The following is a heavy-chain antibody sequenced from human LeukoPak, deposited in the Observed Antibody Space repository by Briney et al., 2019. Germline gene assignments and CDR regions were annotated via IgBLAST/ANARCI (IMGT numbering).Heavy chain of an antibody. V-gene: IGHV1-69*05. CDR1: GGTFSSYA. D-gene: IGHD2-15*01. CDR3: ASSSGGSCYYYPFDY. CDR2: IIPIFGTA. J-gene: IGHJ4*02. Sequence: SVKVSCKASGGTFSSYAISWVRQAPGQGLEWMGGIIPIFGTANYAQKFQGRVTITTDESTSTAYMELSSLRSEDTAVYYCASSSGGSCYYYPFDYWGQGTLVTVSS.